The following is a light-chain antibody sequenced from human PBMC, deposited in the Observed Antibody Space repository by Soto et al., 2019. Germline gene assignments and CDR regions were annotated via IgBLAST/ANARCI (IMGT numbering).Light chain of an antibody. CDR3: SSYTSSNTLV. V-gene: IGLV2-14*01. J-gene: IGLJ2*01. CDR1: SSDVGDYSY. CDR2: AVS. Sequence: QSVLTQPASVSGSPGQSITISCTGTSSDVGDYSYVSWYQQHPGKAPKLMIYAVSNRPSGVSNRFSGSKSGNTASLTISGLQADDEADYYCSSYTSSNTLVFGGGTKHTVL.